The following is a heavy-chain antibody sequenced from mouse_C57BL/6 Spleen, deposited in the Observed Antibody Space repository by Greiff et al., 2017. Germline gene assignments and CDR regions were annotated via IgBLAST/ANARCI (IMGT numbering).Heavy chain of an antibody. CDR1: GFTFSDYG. D-gene: IGHD4-1*01. CDR2: ISSGSSTI. CDR3: ANLGSDY. J-gene: IGHJ2*01. Sequence: DVHLVESGGGLVKPGGSLKLSCAASGFTFSDYGMHWVRQAPEKGLEWVAYISSGSSTIYYADTVKGRFTISRDNAKNTLFLQMTRLRSEDTAMYYCANLGSDYWGQGTTLTVSS. V-gene: IGHV5-17*01.